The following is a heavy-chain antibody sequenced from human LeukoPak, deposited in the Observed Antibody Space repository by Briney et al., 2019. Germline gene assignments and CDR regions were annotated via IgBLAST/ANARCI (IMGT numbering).Heavy chain of an antibody. Sequence: SVKVSCKASGGTFSTYGISWERQPPGQGLEWMGRIIPRLSTSNYAQKFQGRVTITTDESTSTAYMELSSLRSEDTAVYYCARDPHSGYDRLFDAFDIWGQGTMVTVSS. CDR2: IIPRLSTS. CDR1: GGTFSTYG. D-gene: IGHD5-12*01. CDR3: ARDPHSGYDRLFDAFDI. J-gene: IGHJ3*02. V-gene: IGHV1-69*11.